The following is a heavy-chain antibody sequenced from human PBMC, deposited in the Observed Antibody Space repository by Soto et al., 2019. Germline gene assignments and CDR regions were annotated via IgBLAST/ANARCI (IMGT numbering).Heavy chain of an antibody. CDR2: IYYSGST. CDR3: ARGRQQLARSWFDY. D-gene: IGHD6-13*01. Sequence: PGGSLRLSCAASGFTFSSYAMSWIRQPPGKGLEWIGSIYYSGSTYYNPSLKSRVTISVDTSKNQFSLKLSSVTAADTAVYYCARGRQQLARSWFDYWGQGTLVTVSS. J-gene: IGHJ4*02. V-gene: IGHV4-39*01. CDR1: GFTFSSYA.